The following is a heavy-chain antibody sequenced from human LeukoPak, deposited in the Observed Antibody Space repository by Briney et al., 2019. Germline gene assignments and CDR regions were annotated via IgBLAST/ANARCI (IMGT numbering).Heavy chain of an antibody. CDR1: GFTFSSYS. D-gene: IGHD1-1*01. CDR3: ARGSSLDDAFDI. V-gene: IGHV3-21*01. CDR2: ISSSSSYI. Sequence: GGSLRLSCAAPGFTFSSYSMNWVRQAPGKGLEWVSSISSSSSYIYHADSVKGRFTISRDNAKNSLYLQMNSLRAEDTAVYYCARGSSLDDAFDIWGQGTMVTVSS. J-gene: IGHJ3*02.